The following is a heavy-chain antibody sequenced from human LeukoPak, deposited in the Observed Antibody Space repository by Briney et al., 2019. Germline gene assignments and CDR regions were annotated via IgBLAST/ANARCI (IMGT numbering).Heavy chain of an antibody. V-gene: IGHV4-31*03. CDR1: GGSISSGGYY. D-gene: IGHD4-17*01. CDR2: SYYSGST. Sequence: SETLSLTCTVSGGSISSGGYYWSWIRQHPGKGLEWIGYSYYSGSTYYNPSLKSRVTISVDTSKNQFSLKLSSVTAADTAVYYCARVVATVTTIERHFDCWGQGTLVTVSS. CDR3: ARVVATVTTIERHFDC. J-gene: IGHJ4*02.